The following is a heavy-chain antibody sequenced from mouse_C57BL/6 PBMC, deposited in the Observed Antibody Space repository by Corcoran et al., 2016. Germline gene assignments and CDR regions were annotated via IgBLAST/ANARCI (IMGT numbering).Heavy chain of an antibody. CDR1: GFNIKDYY. Sequence: EVQLQQSGAELVKPGASVKLSCTASGFNIKDYYMHWVKQRTEQGLEWIGRIDPEHGETKFAPKFQGKATITADTSSNTAYLQLSSLTSEDTVVYYCARGVPYYAMDYWGQGTSVTVSS. V-gene: IGHV14-2*01. CDR3: ARGVPYYAMDY. J-gene: IGHJ4*01. CDR2: IDPEHGET.